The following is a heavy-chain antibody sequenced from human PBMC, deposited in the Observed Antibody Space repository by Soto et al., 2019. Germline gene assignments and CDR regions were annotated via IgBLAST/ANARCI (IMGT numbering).Heavy chain of an antibody. Sequence: ESGGGLVKPGGSLRLSCAASGFTFSDYYMSWIRQAPGKGLEWVSYISSSSSYTNYADSVKGRFTISRDNAKNSLYLQMNSLRAEDTAVYYCARNPHSRTGDHTYWGQGTLVTVSS. V-gene: IGHV3-11*06. CDR1: GFTFSDYY. CDR3: ARNPHSRTGDHTY. CDR2: ISSSSSYT. D-gene: IGHD7-27*01. J-gene: IGHJ4*02.